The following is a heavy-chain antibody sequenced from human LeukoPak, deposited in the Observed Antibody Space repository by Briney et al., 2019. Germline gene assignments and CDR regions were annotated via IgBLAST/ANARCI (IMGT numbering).Heavy chain of an antibody. CDR1: GFTFSSYG. V-gene: IGHV3-30*18. CDR3: AKGAFGTFQQLGRGYNWFDP. Sequence: GGSLRLSCAASGFTFSSYGMHWVRQAPGKGMEWVAIISYDGNTKYYADSVKGRFTISRDNSKNTLYLQMNSLRAEDTAVYYCAKGAFGTFQQLGRGYNWFDPWGQGTLVTVSS. D-gene: IGHD6-6*01. CDR2: ISYDGNTK. J-gene: IGHJ5*02.